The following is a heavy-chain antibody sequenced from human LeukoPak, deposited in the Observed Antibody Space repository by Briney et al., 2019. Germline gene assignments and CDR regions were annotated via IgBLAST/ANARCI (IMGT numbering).Heavy chain of an antibody. CDR3: AKDKRVTMVRGVIIPYGMDV. V-gene: IGHV3-23*01. J-gene: IGHJ6*04. CDR1: GFTFSSYA. D-gene: IGHD3-10*01. Sequence: GGSLRLSCAASGFTFSSYAMSWVRQAPGEGLEWVSAISGSGGSTYYADSVKGRFTISRDNSKNTLYLQMNSLRAEDTAVYYCAKDKRVTMVRGVIIPYGMDVWGKGTTVTVSS. CDR2: ISGSGGST.